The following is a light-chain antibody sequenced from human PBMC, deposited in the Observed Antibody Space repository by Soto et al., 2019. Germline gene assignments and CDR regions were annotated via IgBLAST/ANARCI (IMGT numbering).Light chain of an antibody. CDR1: QDISNY. Sequence: DLQMTPSPSSLSASVGDRVTITCQASQDISNYLNWYQQKPGKAPKLLIYDASNLETGVPSRFSGSGSGTDFTFTISSLQPEDVATYYCQQYDYLPLTFGGGTMVEIK. J-gene: IGKJ4*01. CDR2: DAS. V-gene: IGKV1-33*01. CDR3: QQYDYLPLT.